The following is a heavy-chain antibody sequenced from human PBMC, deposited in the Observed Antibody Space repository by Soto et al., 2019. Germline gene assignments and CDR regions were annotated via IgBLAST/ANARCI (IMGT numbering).Heavy chain of an antibody. Sequence: EVQLVESGGGLVQPGGSLRLSCAASGFTFSSYWMSWVRQAPGKGLEWVANIKQDGSEKYYVDSVKGRFTISRDNAKNSLYLQMNSLRAEDTAVYYCARDAPNWSGGSWREKNFDYWCQGTLVSVSS. CDR2: IKQDGSEK. CDR1: GFTFSSYW. J-gene: IGHJ4*02. D-gene: IGHD2-15*01. CDR3: ARDAPNWSGGSWREKNFDY. V-gene: IGHV3-7*01.